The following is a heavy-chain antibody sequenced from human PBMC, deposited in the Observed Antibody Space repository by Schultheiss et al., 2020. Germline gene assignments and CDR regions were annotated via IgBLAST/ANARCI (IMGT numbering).Heavy chain of an antibody. CDR1: GGSISSYY. CDR2: IYHSGST. J-gene: IGHJ5*02. Sequence: SETLSLTCTVSGGSISSYYWSWIRQPPGKGLEWIGYIYHSGSTYYNPSLKSRVTISVDTSKNQFSLKLSSVTAADTAVYYCARDSNSNYNWNYVSDWFDPWGQGTLVNGYS. CDR3: ARDSNSNYNWNYVSDWFDP. V-gene: IGHV4-59*04. D-gene: IGHD1-7*01.